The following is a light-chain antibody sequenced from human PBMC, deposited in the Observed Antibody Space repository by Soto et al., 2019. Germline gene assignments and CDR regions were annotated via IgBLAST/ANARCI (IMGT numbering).Light chain of an antibody. CDR2: DAS. J-gene: IGKJ3*01. Sequence: EIVLTQSPATLSLSPGERATLSCRASQSVSSYLAWYQQKPGQAPRLLIYDASNRATGIPARFSGSGSGTDFTLTISSLEPGDFAVYYCQQRSNRFTFGPGTKVDIK. CDR1: QSVSSY. V-gene: IGKV3-11*01. CDR3: QQRSNRFT.